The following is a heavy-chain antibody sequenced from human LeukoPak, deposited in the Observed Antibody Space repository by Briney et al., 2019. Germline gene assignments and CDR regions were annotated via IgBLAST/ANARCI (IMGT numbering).Heavy chain of an antibody. CDR3: ARDCWGSYRCGPYNWFDP. V-gene: IGHV4-34*01. CDR2: INHRGST. D-gene: IGHD3-16*02. Sequence: SETLSLTCAVYGGSFSGYYWSWIRQPPGKGLEWIGEINHRGSTNYNPSLKSRVTISVDTSKNQFSLKLSSVTAADTAVYYCARDCWGSYRCGPYNWFDPWGQGTLVTVSS. J-gene: IGHJ5*02. CDR1: GGSFSGYY.